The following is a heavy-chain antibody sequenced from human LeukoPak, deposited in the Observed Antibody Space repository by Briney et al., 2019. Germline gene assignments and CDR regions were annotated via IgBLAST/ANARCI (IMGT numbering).Heavy chain of an antibody. D-gene: IGHD1-14*01. J-gene: IGHJ4*02. Sequence: GGSLRLSCAASGFTFSSYSMNWVRQAPGKGLEWVSSINTSGGSTYYADSVKGRFTISRDNSKSTLYLQMNSLRAADTALYYCAKPAKTDYADYWGQGTLVTVSS. CDR2: INTSGGST. CDR3: AKPAKTDYADY. V-gene: IGHV3-23*01. CDR1: GFTFSSYS.